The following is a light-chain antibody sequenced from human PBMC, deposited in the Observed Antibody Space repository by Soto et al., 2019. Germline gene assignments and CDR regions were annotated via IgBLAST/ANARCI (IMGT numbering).Light chain of an antibody. Sequence: SYELTQPPSVSVSPGQTASITCSGDKLGEKLAYWFQQKPGQSPVLVIYEDTKRPSGIPERFSGSNSGNTATLTISGTQAMDEADYYCQAWDASPYVFGTGTKLTVL. CDR2: EDT. V-gene: IGLV3-1*01. CDR1: KLGEKL. J-gene: IGLJ1*01. CDR3: QAWDASPYV.